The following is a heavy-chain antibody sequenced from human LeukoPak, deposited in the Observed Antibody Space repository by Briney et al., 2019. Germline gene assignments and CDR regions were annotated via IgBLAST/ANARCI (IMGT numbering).Heavy chain of an antibody. Sequence: ASVKVSCKASGYTFSSYGISWVRQAPGQGLEWMGWISAYTGDTNYAQRLQGRVTLTTDTSTSTAYMDLRSLRSDDTAVYYCARDHPHDKGYTAYSYFDSWGQGTLVTVSS. CDR3: ARDHPHDKGYTAYSYFDS. CDR1: GYTFSSYG. D-gene: IGHD5-12*01. CDR2: ISAYTGDT. V-gene: IGHV1-18*01. J-gene: IGHJ4*02.